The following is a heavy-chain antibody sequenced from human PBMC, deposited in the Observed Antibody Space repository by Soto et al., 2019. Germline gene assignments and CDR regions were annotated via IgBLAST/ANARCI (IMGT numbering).Heavy chain of an antibody. D-gene: IGHD3-22*01. CDR2: IDPSDSYT. V-gene: IGHV5-10-1*01. J-gene: IGHJ6*02. CDR3: ARHYYYDSSGYSLRGYYYYGMDV. Sequence: PGESLKISCKGSGYSFTSYWISWVRQMPGKGLEWMGRIDPSDSYTNYSPSFQGHVTISADKSISTAYLQWSSLKASDTAMYYCARHYYYDSSGYSLRGYYYYGMDVWGQGTTVTVSS. CDR1: GYSFTSYW.